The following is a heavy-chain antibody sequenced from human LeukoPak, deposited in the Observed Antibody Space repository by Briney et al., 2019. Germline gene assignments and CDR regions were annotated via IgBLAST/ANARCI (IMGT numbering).Heavy chain of an antibody. Sequence: ASVKVSCKASGGTFSSYAISWVRQAPGQGLEWMGGIIPIFGTANYAQKFQGRVTITTDESTSTAFMELSSLRSEDTAVYYCARAPGGPNDHYYGSGSPWYYFDYWGQGTLVTVSS. J-gene: IGHJ4*02. V-gene: IGHV1-69*05. CDR2: IIPIFGTA. CDR1: GGTFSSYA. CDR3: ARAPGGPNDHYYGSGSPWYYFDY. D-gene: IGHD3-10*01.